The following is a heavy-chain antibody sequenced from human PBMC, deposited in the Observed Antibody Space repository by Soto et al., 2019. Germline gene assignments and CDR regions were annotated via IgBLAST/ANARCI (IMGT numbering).Heavy chain of an antibody. Sequence: QITLKESGPTLVKPTQTLTLTCTFSGFSLSTSGVGVGWIRQPPGKALEWLALIYWNDDKRYSPSLKSRLTITTDTSKNQVVLTMTNMDPVDTATYYCAHRLAAYSSSWYFDYWGQGTLVTVSS. V-gene: IGHV2-5*01. CDR1: GFSLSTSGVG. CDR2: IYWNDDK. CDR3: AHRLAAYSSSWYFDY. J-gene: IGHJ4*02. D-gene: IGHD6-13*01.